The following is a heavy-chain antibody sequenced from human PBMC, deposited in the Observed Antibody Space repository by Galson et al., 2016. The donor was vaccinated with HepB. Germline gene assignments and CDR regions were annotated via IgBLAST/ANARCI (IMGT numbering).Heavy chain of an antibody. CDR3: ARALLSTRCSNYFEY. V-gene: IGHV3-30-3*01. J-gene: IGHJ4*02. Sequence: SLRLSCAASGFTFSHYPMFWVRQSPGKGLEWVAVMSSDGSNEYYADSVKGRFTISRDNSKNTLYLQMNSLRAEDTAVYYCARALLSTRCSNYFEYWGQGTLVTVSS. CDR2: MSSDGSNE. CDR1: GFTFSHYP. D-gene: IGHD2-2*01.